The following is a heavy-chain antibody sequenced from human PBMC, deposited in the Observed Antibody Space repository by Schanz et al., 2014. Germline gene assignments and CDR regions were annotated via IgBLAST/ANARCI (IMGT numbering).Heavy chain of an antibody. Sequence: QVQLVQSGAEVKKPGASVKVSCKASGYTFSSYGITWVRQAPGQGLEWMGWMNPNSGNTGYAQRFQGRVTITADKSSDTAYMELSSLRSEDTAVYYCAREVGLYDRGWFDPWGQGTLVTVSS. D-gene: IGHD3-22*01. CDR2: MNPNSGNT. CDR1: GYTFSSYG. CDR3: AREVGLYDRGWFDP. J-gene: IGHJ5*02. V-gene: IGHV1-8*03.